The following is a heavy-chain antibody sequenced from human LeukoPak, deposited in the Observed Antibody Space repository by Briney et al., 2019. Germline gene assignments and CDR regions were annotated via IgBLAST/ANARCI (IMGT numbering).Heavy chain of an antibody. D-gene: IGHD3-3*01. Sequence: PSETLSLTCTVSGGSISSSSYYWGWIRQPPGKGLEWIASMFYSGSTYYNPSLKSRVTISVDTSKNRFSLKLSSVTAADTAVYYCARHSSSGFVFDYWGQGTLVTVSS. V-gene: IGHV4-39*01. CDR2: MFYSGST. J-gene: IGHJ4*02. CDR3: ARHSSSGFVFDY. CDR1: GGSISSSSYY.